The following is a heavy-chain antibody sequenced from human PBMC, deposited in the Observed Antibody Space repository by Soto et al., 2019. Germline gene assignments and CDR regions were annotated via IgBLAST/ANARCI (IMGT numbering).Heavy chain of an antibody. CDR1: GFTFSSYA. Sequence: EVQLLESGGGLVQPGGSLRLSCAASGFTFSSYAMSWVRQAPGKGLEWVSAISGSGGSTYYADSVKGRFTISGDNSKNPRYREMNSLRAEDTGVYYGEKGGDSYYYDSSSGTYWGQGTLVTVFS. V-gene: IGHV3-23*01. D-gene: IGHD3-22*01. CDR2: ISGSGGST. J-gene: IGHJ4*02. CDR3: EKGGDSYYYDSSSGTY.